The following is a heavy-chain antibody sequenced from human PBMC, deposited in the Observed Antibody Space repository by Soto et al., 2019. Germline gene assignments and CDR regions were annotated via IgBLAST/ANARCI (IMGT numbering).Heavy chain of an antibody. D-gene: IGHD6-6*01. J-gene: IGHJ6*02. CDR2: IYHGGST. Sequence: QVQLQESGPGLVKPSGTLSLTCAVSSGSISSAHWWNWVRQPPGKGLEWIGEIYHGGSTNYIPSLKSRVTVSVDTSMIHFSLKLTSVTAAATAVYYCATSSYYSLGVLVLGTTFTVSS. CDR3: ATSSYYSLGV. CDR1: SGSISSAHW. V-gene: IGHV4-4*02.